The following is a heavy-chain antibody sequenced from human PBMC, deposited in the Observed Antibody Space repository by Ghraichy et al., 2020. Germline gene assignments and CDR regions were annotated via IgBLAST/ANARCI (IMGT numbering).Heavy chain of an antibody. V-gene: IGHV5-51*01. CDR3: ARSAWDYSQILTGYYGETRCFFDS. Sequence: GESLNISCKASGYRFNTYWIGWLRHTPGKGLEWMGVIYPRDSDTRYNPSLPGQVIISADTSLSTAYLQWRSLQASDTAMYYCARSAWDYSQILTGYYGETRCFFDSWGQGTLVTVSS. CDR1: GYRFNTYW. J-gene: IGHJ4*02. D-gene: IGHD3-9*01. CDR2: IYPRDSDT.